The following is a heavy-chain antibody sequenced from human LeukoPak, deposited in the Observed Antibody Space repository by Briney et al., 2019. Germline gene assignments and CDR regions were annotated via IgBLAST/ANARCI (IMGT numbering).Heavy chain of an antibody. V-gene: IGHV3-74*01. Sequence: GGSLRLSCAASGFTFSDYWMHWVRQAPGKGLVWVSRIKTDGRDTNYADSVKGRFTISRDNAKNTLYLQMNGLRAEDTAVYYCAKDEARFTFGELLRWFDPWGQGTLVTVSS. CDR3: AKDEARFTFGELLRWFDP. J-gene: IGHJ5*02. CDR2: IKTDGRDT. CDR1: GFTFSDYW. D-gene: IGHD3-10*01.